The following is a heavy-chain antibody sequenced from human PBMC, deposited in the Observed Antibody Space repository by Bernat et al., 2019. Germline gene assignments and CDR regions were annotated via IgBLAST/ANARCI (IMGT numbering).Heavy chain of an antibody. CDR1: GFTFSSYA. V-gene: IGHV3-30-3*01. D-gene: IGHD6-6*01. CDR2: ISYDGSNK. CDR3: ARAGIAARNYYYYGMDV. J-gene: IGHJ6*02. Sequence: QVQLVESGGGVVQPGRSLRLSCAASGFTFSSYAMHWVRQAPGKGLEWVAVISYDGSNKYYADSVKGRFTISRDNCKNTLYLQMNSLRAEDTAVYYCARAGIAARNYYYYGMDVWGQGTTVTVSS.